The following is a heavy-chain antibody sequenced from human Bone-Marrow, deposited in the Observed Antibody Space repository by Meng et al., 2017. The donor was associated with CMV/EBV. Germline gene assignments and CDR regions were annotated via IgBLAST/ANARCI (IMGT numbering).Heavy chain of an antibody. CDR2: FIPVLEVT. J-gene: IGHJ4*02. V-gene: IGHV1-69*10. D-gene: IGHD6-6*01. Sequence: SVKVSCKASGDSFSRHAVSWVRRAPGQGLEYMGGFIPVLEVTYYAQRFQGRVTITADKSTSTANMELSSLRSEDTAVYFCVLEEGFDNWGQGTQVTVSS. CDR1: GDSFSRHA. CDR3: VLEEGFDN.